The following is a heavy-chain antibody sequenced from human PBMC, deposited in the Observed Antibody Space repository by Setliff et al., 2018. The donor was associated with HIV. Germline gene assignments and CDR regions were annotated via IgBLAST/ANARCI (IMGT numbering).Heavy chain of an antibody. CDR3: ATLDHSGGNFLAY. V-gene: IGHV4-4*09. Sequence: SETLSLTCTVSGGSVNDFYCNWIRQPPGKGPEWIGYIHSSGSTIYNPSLKSRITISLDTSKEQFSLELSSATAADTAVYYCATLDHSGGNFLAYWGRGSLVTVS. J-gene: IGHJ4*02. CDR1: GGSVNDFY. D-gene: IGHD2-21*02. CDR2: IHSSGST.